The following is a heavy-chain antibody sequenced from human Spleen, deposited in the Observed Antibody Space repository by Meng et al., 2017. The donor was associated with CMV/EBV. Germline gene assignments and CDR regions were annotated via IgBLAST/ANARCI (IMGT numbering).Heavy chain of an antibody. Sequence: GSLRLSCAASGFTFSDYYMSWIRQPPGKGLEWIGNIYYSGSTYYNPSLKSRVSISVDTSKNQFSLKLSSVTAADTAVYYCARDWGICIDGVCYNNGVWNWFDPWGQGTLVTVSS. V-gene: IGHV4-59*12. J-gene: IGHJ5*02. D-gene: IGHD2-8*01. CDR1: GFTFSDYY. CDR3: ARDWGICIDGVCYNNGVWNWFDP. CDR2: IYYSGST.